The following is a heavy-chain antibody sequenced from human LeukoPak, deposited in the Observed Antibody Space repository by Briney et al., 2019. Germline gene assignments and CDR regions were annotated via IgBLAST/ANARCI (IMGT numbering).Heavy chain of an antibody. Sequence: SETLSLTCTVSGGSIDTVACYWGWVRQPPEKGLDWIGTSYGSENEFHNPSLNTRVTISADTSKNQFSLKLNSVTAADTAIYYCARQISDYYYYYMDVWGEGITVTVSS. J-gene: IGHJ6*03. CDR1: GGSIDTVACY. CDR2: SYGSENE. D-gene: IGHD2/OR15-2a*01. CDR3: ARQISDYYYYYMDV. V-gene: IGHV4-39*01.